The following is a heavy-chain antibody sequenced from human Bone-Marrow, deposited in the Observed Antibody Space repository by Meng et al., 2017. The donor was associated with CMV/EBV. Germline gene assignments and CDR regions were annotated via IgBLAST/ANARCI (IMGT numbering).Heavy chain of an antibody. CDR3: TSRGTGSTRWFDP. Sequence: VPGGSISSSNWWTWVRQPPGKRLEWIGEMYHCGSSSYNPSLKSRITILVDKTKNQFSLKLSSVTAADTAMYYCTSRGTGSTRWFDPWGQGTLVTVSS. CDR2: MYHCGSS. J-gene: IGHJ5*02. V-gene: IGHV4-4*02. D-gene: IGHD1-7*01. CDR1: GGSISSSNW.